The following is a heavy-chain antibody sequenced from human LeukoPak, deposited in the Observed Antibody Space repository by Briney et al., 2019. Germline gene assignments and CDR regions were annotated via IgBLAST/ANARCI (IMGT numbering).Heavy chain of an antibody. CDR1: GFTFSDHY. V-gene: IGHV3-72*01. D-gene: IGHD5-12*01. J-gene: IGHJ4*02. Sequence: GGSLRLSCAVSGFTFSDHYMDWVRQAPGKGLEWVGRSRNKPNSYTTEYAASVKGRFTISRDDSKNSLYLQMNSLKTEDTALYYCAKNIGGYDYWGQGTLVTVSS. CDR3: AKNIGGYDY. CDR2: SRNKPNSYTT.